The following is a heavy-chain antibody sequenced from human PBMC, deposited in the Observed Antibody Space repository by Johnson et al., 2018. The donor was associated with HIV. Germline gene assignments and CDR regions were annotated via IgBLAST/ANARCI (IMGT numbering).Heavy chain of an antibody. CDR1: GLTFSNYA. D-gene: IGHD2-21*01. CDR3: ARGGGCGGDCYSGYDAFDI. J-gene: IGHJ3*02. V-gene: IGHV3-30-3*01. CDR2: ISSDGSAK. Sequence: QVQLLESGGGVVQPGRSLRLSCAVSGLTFSNYAVHWVRQAPGKGLEWVAVISSDGSAKYYADSVKGPFTISRDNSKNTLYLQLNTLRAADTAVYYCARGGGCGGDCYSGYDAFDIWGQGTKVTV.